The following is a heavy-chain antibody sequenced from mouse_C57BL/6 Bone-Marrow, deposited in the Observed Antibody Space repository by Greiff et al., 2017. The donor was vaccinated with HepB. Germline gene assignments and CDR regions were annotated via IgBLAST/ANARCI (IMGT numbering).Heavy chain of an antibody. CDR2: ISNGGGST. Sequence: EVKVVESGGGLVQPGGSLKLSCAASGFTFSDYYMYWVRQTPEKRLEWVAYISNGGGSTYYPDTVKGRFTISRDNAKNTLYLQMSRLKSEDTAMYYCARITTERYFDVWGTGTTVTVSS. CDR3: ARITTERYFDV. CDR1: GFTFSDYY. J-gene: IGHJ1*03. V-gene: IGHV5-12*01. D-gene: IGHD1-1*01.